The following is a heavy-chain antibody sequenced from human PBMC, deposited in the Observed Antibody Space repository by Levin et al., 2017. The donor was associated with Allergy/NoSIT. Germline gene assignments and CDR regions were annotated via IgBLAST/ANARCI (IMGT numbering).Heavy chain of an antibody. CDR3: ARALGTSYVYWYFDL. CDR2: INPNSGGT. V-gene: IGHV1-2*02. D-gene: IGHD2-2*01. J-gene: IGHJ2*01. CDR1: GYTFIGYY. Sequence: ASVKVSCKASGYTFIGYYIHWVRQAPGQGLEWMGWINPNSGGTNFAQKFQGRVTMTRDTSISTAYMDLSSLRSDDTAVYYCARALGTSYVYWYFDLWGRGTLVTVSS.